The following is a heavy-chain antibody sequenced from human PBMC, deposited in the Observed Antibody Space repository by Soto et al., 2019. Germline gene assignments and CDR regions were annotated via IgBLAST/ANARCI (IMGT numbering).Heavy chain of an antibody. V-gene: IGHV3-64D*08. CDR3: VKDPTGWLQLDNWFDP. CDR2: ISSNGGST. J-gene: IGHJ5*02. CDR1: GFTFSSYA. Sequence: GGSLRLSCSASGFTFSSYAMHWVRQAPGKGLEYVSAISSNGGSTYYADSVKGRFTISRDNSKNTLYLQMSSLRAEDTAVYYCVKDPTGWLQLDNWFDPRGQGTLVTVSS. D-gene: IGHD5-12*01.